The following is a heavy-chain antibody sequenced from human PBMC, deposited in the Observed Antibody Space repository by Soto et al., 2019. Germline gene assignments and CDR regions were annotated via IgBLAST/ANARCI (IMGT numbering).Heavy chain of an antibody. D-gene: IGHD3-22*01. CDR3: ARLYDYDSSGYYPWPLYY. J-gene: IGHJ4*02. CDR1: GGTFSSYA. V-gene: IGHV1-69*13. CDR2: IIPIFGTA. Sequence: GASVKVSCKASGGTFSSYAISWVRQAPGQGLEWMGGIIPIFGTANYAQKFQGRVTITADESTSTAYMELSSLRSEDTAVYYCARLYDYDSSGYYPWPLYYWGQGTLVTVSS.